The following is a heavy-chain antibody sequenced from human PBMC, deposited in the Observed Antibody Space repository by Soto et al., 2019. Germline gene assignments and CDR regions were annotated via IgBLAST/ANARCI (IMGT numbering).Heavy chain of an antibody. CDR1: GFTFSSYG. J-gene: IGHJ4*02. CDR2: IWYDGSNK. CDR3: ARVGDCSSTSCRGGAYYFDY. V-gene: IGHV3-33*01. Sequence: GGSLRLSCAASGFTFSSYGMHWVRQAPGKGLEWVAVIWYDGSNKYYADSVKGRFTISRDNSKNTLYLQMNSLRAEDTAGYYCARVGDCSSTSCRGGAYYFDYWGQGTLVTVSS. D-gene: IGHD2-2*01.